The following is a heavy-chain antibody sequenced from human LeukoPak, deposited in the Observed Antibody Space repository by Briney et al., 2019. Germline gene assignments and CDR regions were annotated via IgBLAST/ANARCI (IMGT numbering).Heavy chain of an antibody. V-gene: IGHV3-7*01. Sequence: GGSLRLSCAASGFTFSSYWMSWVRQAPGKGLEWVANIKQDGSEKYYVDSVKGRFTISRDNAKNSLYLQMNSLRAEDTAVYYCAREDYYDSSGYYYVRRYFDYWGQGTLVTVSS. D-gene: IGHD3-22*01. CDR3: AREDYYDSSGYYYVRRYFDY. CDR2: IKQDGSEK. CDR1: GFTFSSYW. J-gene: IGHJ4*02.